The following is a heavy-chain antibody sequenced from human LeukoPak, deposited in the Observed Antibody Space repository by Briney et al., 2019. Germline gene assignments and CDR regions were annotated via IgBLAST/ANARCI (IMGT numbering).Heavy chain of an antibody. CDR1: GHSIGSGYF. Sequence: PSETLSLTCAVSGHSIGSGYFWGWIRQPPGKGLEWIGSIYHSGSPYCNPSLKSRVAISVDTSKNQFSLNLSSVTAADTAVYYCAGTFGSSGYYRIDSWGQGALVTVSS. D-gene: IGHD3-22*01. CDR2: IYHSGSP. J-gene: IGHJ4*02. CDR3: AGTFGSSGYYRIDS. V-gene: IGHV4-38-2*01.